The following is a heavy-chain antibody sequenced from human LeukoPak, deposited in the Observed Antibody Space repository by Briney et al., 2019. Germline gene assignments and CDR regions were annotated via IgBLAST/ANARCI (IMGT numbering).Heavy chain of an antibody. CDR2: IYYSGST. Sequence: PSETLSLTCTASGGSISSYYWSWIRQPPGKGLEWIGYIYYSGSTNYNPSLKSRVTISVATSKNQFSLKLSSVTAADTAVYYCARSDYYDSSGYYSVDYWGQGTLVTVSS. D-gene: IGHD3-22*01. CDR3: ARSDYYDSSGYYSVDY. J-gene: IGHJ4*02. V-gene: IGHV4-59*01. CDR1: GGSISSYY.